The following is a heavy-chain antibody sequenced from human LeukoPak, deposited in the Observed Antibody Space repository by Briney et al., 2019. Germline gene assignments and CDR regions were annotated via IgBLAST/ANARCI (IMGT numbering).Heavy chain of an antibody. V-gene: IGHV5-51*01. Sequence: GESLKISCKGSGYSVTDFWIGWVRQMPGRGLEWMGIIYPDASDIRHSPSFEGQVPISADKPISTAYLQWSSLKASDTAIYYCARHYKQQLIDFWGPGTLVTVSS. CDR1: GYSVTDFW. J-gene: IGHJ4*02. CDR3: ARHYKQQLIDF. CDR2: IYPDASDI. D-gene: IGHD6-13*01.